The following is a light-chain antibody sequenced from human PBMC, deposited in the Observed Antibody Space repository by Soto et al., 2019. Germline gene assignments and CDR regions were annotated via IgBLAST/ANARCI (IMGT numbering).Light chain of an antibody. CDR1: SSDVGGYEL. CDR3: SSYSSVTTLWV. Sequence: QSALTQPPSASGSPGQSVTISCTGTSSDVGGYELVSWYQQHPGKAPKLMIYEISKRPSGVSNRFSGSKSGNTASLTVSGLQAEDEADYYCSSYSSVTTLWVFGGGTKLTVL. V-gene: IGLV2-14*01. J-gene: IGLJ3*02. CDR2: EIS.